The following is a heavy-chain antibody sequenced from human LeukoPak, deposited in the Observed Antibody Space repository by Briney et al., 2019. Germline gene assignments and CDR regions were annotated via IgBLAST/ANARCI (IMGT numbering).Heavy chain of an antibody. Sequence: SETLSLTCTVSGGSISSYYWSWLRQPAGKGLEWIGRIYTSGSTHYNPSLKSRVTMSADTSNNQFSLKLSSVTAADTAVYYCARGGGSYYFGSWGQGTLVTVSS. D-gene: IGHD1-26*01. V-gene: IGHV4-4*07. J-gene: IGHJ4*02. CDR1: GGSISSYY. CDR3: ARGGGSYYFGS. CDR2: IYTSGST.